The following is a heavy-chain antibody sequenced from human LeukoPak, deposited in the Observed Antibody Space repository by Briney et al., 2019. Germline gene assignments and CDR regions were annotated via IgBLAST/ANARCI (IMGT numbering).Heavy chain of an antibody. J-gene: IGHJ4*02. CDR1: GYTFTSYY. CDR2: IIPIFGTA. CDR3: ILSSGSYSLGYFDY. V-gene: IGHV1-69*13. D-gene: IGHD1-26*01. Sequence: SVKVSCKASGYTFTSYYMHWVRQAPGQGLEWMGGIIPIFGTANYAQKFQGRVTITADESTSTAYMELSSLRSEDTAVYYCILSSGSYSLGYFDYWGQGTLVTVSS.